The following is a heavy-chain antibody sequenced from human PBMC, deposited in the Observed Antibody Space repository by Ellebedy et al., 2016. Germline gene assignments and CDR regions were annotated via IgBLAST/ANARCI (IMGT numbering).Heavy chain of an antibody. CDR3: ARGNEIPGPEPLDN. Sequence: GESLKISCAASGFSFSSYSMNWVRQAPGKGLEWISYISRSGTTTYYADSVKGRFTITRDNAKNSLYLQMNRLRAEDTAMYYCARGNEIPGPEPLDNWGQGTLVTVSS. CDR2: ISRSGTTT. CDR1: GFSFSSYS. V-gene: IGHV3-48*04. J-gene: IGHJ4*02. D-gene: IGHD1-14*01.